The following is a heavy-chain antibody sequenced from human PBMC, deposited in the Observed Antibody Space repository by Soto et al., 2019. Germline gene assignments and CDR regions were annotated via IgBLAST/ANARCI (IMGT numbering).Heavy chain of an antibody. D-gene: IGHD2-2*01. CDR2: ISGSGGST. J-gene: IGHJ5*02. CDR1: GFTFSSYA. CDR3: AKDQRAKFCSSTSCYSNWFDP. Sequence: GGSLRLSCAASGFTFSSYAMSWVRQAPGKGLEWVSAISGSGGSTYYADSVKGRFTISRDNSKNTLYLQMNSLRAEDTAVYYCAKDQRAKFCSSTSCYSNWFDPWGQGTLVTVSS. V-gene: IGHV3-23*01.